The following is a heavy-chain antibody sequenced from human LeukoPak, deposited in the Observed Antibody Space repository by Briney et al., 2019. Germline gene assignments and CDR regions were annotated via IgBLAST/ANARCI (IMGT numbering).Heavy chain of an antibody. J-gene: IGHJ4*02. V-gene: IGHV3-30*18. CDR3: AKVGSSGWFDHFDY. D-gene: IGHD6-19*01. CDR2: ISYDGSNK. CDR1: GFTFSSYG. Sequence: GGSLRLSCAASGFTFSSYGMHWVRQAPGKGLEWVAVISYDGSNKYYADSVKGRFTISRGNSKNTLYLQMNRLRAEDTAVYYCAKVGSSGWFDHFDYWGQGTLVTVSS.